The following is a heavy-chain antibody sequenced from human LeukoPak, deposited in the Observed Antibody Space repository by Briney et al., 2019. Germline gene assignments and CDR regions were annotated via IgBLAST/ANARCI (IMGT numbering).Heavy chain of an antibody. CDR1: GFTFSNAW. V-gene: IGHV3-15*01. Sequence: PGGSLRLSCAASGFTFSNAWMSWVRQAPGKGLEWVGRIKSKTDGGTPDYAAPVKGRFTISRDDSKNTLYLQMNSLKTEDTAVYYCTTAAHYYGSGSYYIGRFFDYWGQGTLVTVSS. CDR3: TTAAHYYGSGSYYIGRFFDY. J-gene: IGHJ4*02. CDR2: IKSKTDGGTP. D-gene: IGHD3-10*01.